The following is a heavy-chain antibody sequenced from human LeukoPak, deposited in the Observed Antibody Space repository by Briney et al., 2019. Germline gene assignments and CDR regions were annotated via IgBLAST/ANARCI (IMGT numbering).Heavy chain of an antibody. Sequence: GGSLRLSCAASGFTFSSYSMNWVRQAPGKGLEWVSYISSSSSTIYYADSVKGRFTISRDNAKNSLYLQMNSLRAEDTAVYYCARDYGDYPGGMDVWGQGTTVTVSS. CDR3: ARDYGDYPGGMDV. CDR2: ISSSSSTI. CDR1: GFTFSSYS. J-gene: IGHJ6*02. D-gene: IGHD4-17*01. V-gene: IGHV3-48*04.